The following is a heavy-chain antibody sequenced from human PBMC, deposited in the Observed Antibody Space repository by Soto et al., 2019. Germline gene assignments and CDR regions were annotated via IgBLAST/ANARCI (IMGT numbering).Heavy chain of an antibody. CDR2: IYDTGNT. D-gene: IGHD6-19*01. CDR3: ASGDRSRWFWFEP. Sequence: QVQLRESGPGLVKTSQTLSLTCTVSGGSVSRSGFYWTWIRQHPERGLEWIGLIYDTGNTYYNPSLQSPVTISLDTSKNQFSLGLTSVTAADTAVYYCASGDRSRWFWFEPWGQGPLVTVSS. J-gene: IGHJ5*02. CDR1: GGSVSRSGFY. V-gene: IGHV4-31*01.